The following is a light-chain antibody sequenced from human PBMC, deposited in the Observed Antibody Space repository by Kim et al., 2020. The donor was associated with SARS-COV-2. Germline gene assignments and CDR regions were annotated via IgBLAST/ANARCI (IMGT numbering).Light chain of an antibody. CDR2: YDS. CDR1: NIGSKS. J-gene: IGLJ3*02. V-gene: IGLV3-21*04. Sequence: SYELTQPPSVSVAPGNTARITCGGNNIGSKSVHWYQQKPGQAPVLVIHYDSDRPSGIPDRFSGSNSGNTAALIISRVEAGDEADYHCQVWDSGINSPVFGGGTMVTVL. CDR3: QVWDSGINSPV.